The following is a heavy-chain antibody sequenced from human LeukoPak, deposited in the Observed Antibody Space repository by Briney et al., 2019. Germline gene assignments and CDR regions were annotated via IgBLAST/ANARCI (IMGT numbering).Heavy chain of an antibody. Sequence: PGGSLRLSCAASGFTFTSYWMSWVRQAPGKGLEWVANIKDDGGEEYYVDSVKGRFTISRNNTKNLLYWQMNILTAEDTAMYYCGRDPYYDSLDYWGRGTLVTVSS. CDR1: GFTFTSYW. CDR3: GRDPYYDSLDY. D-gene: IGHD3-22*01. CDR2: IKDDGGEE. J-gene: IGHJ4*02. V-gene: IGHV3-7*01.